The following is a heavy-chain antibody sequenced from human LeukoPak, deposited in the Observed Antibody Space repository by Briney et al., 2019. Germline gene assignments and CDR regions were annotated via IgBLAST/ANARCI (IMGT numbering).Heavy chain of an antibody. CDR1: GGTFSSYA. Sequence: SVKVSCKASGGTFSSYAISWVRQAPGQGLEWMGGIIPIFGTANYAQKFQGRVTITTDESTSTAYMELSSLRSEDTAVYYCARATGIAVAAQAWGQGTLVTVSS. CDR3: ARATGIAVAAQA. D-gene: IGHD6-19*01. V-gene: IGHV1-69*05. J-gene: IGHJ4*02. CDR2: IIPIFGTA.